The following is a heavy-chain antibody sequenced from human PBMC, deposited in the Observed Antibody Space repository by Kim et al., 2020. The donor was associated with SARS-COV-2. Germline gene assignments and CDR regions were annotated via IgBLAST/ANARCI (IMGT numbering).Heavy chain of an antibody. CDR3: ARGEYDVWSGNDFGHAFDI. V-gene: IGHV3-48*02. CDR2: ISSSSSTI. J-gene: IGHJ3*02. D-gene: IGHD3-3*01. CDR1: GFTFSSYS. Sequence: GGSLRLSCAASGFTFSSYSMNWVRQAPGKGLEWVSYISSSSSTIYYADSVKGRFTISRDNAKNSLYLKMNSLRDEDTAVYYCARGEYDVWSGNDFGHAFDIWGQVTMVTVSS.